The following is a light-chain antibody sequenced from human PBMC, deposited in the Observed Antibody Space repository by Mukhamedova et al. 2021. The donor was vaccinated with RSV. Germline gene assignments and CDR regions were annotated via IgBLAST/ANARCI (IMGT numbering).Light chain of an antibody. V-gene: IGKV1-5*03. J-gene: IGKJ1*01. CDR2: KAS. CDR3: QQLNSYPWT. Sequence: WYQRRVHGKAPKVLIYKASTLESGVPSRFSGSRSGTEFTLTISSLHPDDFASYYCQQLNSYPWTFGQGPRWKS.